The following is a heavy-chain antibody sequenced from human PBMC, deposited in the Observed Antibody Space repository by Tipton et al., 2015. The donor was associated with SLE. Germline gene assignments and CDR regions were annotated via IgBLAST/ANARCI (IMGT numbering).Heavy chain of an antibody. V-gene: IGHV3-49*04. J-gene: IGHJ3*02. CDR3: TRGAVPHAFDI. CDR2: IRSEAYGGTT. CDR1: GFTFSSYA. D-gene: IGHD2-2*01. Sequence: SLRLSCAASGFTFSSYAMSWVRQAPGKGLEWVGFIRSEAYGGTTEYAASVKGRFTISRDDSKSIAYLQMNSLKTEDTAVYYCTRGAVPHAFDIWGQGTMVTVSS.